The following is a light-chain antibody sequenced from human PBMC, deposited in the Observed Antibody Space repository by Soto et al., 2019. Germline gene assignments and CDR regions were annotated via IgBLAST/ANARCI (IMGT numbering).Light chain of an antibody. Sequence: DIQMPQSPSTLSAAVGDRVTITCRASQSISSWLAWYQQKPGKAPKLLIYDASSLESGVPSRFSGSGPGTEFTLTISRLLHDDFATYYCQQYNSYAWTGGQGTKVDIK. CDR3: QQYNSYAWT. V-gene: IGKV1-5*01. CDR1: QSISSW. CDR2: DAS. J-gene: IGKJ1*01.